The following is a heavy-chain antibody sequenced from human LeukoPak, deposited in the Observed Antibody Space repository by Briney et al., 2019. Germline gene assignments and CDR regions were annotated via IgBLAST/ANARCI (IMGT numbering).Heavy chain of an antibody. CDR2: ISGSGGST. V-gene: IGHV3-23*01. J-gene: IGHJ4*02. Sequence: GGSLRLSCAASGFTFSSYAMSWVRQAPGKGLEWVSAISGSGGSTYYADSVKGRFTISRGNSKNTLYLQMNGLRAEDTAVYYCANHVSEEDYWGQGTLVTVSS. CDR1: GFTFSSYA. D-gene: IGHD2-8*01. CDR3: ANHVSEEDY.